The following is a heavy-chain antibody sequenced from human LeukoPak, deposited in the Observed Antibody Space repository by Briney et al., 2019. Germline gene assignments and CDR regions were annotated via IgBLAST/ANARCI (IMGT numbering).Heavy chain of an antibody. V-gene: IGHV3-30*03. J-gene: IGHJ6*02. D-gene: IGHD1-1*01. CDR2: ISYDGSNK. Sequence: GRSLRLSCAASGFTLSSYGMHRVRQAPGKGLEWVAVISYDGSNKYYADSVKGRFTISRDNSKNTLYLQMNSLRAEDTAVYYCARDLTSTTVRTPMDVWGQGTTVTVSS. CDR3: ARDLTSTTVRTPMDV. CDR1: GFTLSSYG.